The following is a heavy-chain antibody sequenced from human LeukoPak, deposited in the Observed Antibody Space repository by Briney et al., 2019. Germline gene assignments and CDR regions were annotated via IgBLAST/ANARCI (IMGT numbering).Heavy chain of an antibody. D-gene: IGHD3-10*01. CDR3: ERVGLLWFGATIH. J-gene: IGHJ4*02. Sequence: GGSLRLSCAASGFIFSRYWMSWVRQAPGKGLEWVANIKQDGSEKYYVDSVKGRFTISRDNAKNSLYLQMKSLGDEATAVYYCERVGLLWFGATIHWGQGTLVTVSS. V-gene: IGHV3-7*03. CDR2: IKQDGSEK. CDR1: GFIFSRYW.